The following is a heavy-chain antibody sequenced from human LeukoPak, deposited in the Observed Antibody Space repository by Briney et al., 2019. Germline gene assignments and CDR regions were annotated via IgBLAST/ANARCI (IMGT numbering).Heavy chain of an antibody. CDR1: GGSFSGYY. CDR3: ASCHYDFWSGYYDFDY. J-gene: IGHJ4*02. CDR2: IYYSGST. D-gene: IGHD3-3*01. Sequence: SETLSLTCAVYGGSFSGYYWSWIRQPPGKGLEWIGYIYYSGSTNYNPSLKSRVTISVDTSKNQFSLRLSSVTAADTAVYYCASCHYDFWSGYYDFDYWGQGTLVTVSS. V-gene: IGHV4-59*01.